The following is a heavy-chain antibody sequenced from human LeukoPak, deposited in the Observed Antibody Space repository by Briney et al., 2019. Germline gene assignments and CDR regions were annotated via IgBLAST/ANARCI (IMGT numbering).Heavy chain of an antibody. J-gene: IGHJ4*02. CDR3: SKNYGWNAIVRATAGFDF. Sequence: GGSLRLSCATSGFAFSSSGMHWVRQAPGKGLEWVAVIWYDGSNEYYADSVKGRFTISRDNSKNTLYLQMNSLRAEDTAVYYCSKNYGWNAIVRATAGFDFWGQGTLVTVSS. CDR1: GFAFSSSG. D-gene: IGHD1-26*01. CDR2: IWYDGSNE. V-gene: IGHV3-30*02.